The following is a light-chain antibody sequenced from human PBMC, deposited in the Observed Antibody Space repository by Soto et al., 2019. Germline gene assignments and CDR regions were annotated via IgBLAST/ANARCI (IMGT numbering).Light chain of an antibody. CDR3: QQTYSTPYS. Sequence: DTQMTQSPSSLSASVGDRVTITGRASQTISSYLNWYQQKPGKAPNLLIYSASRLQSGVPSRFSGSGSGTDFTLTISSLQLEDFATYYCQQTYSTPYSFGQGTKLEI. J-gene: IGKJ2*03. CDR1: QTISSY. V-gene: IGKV1-39*01. CDR2: SAS.